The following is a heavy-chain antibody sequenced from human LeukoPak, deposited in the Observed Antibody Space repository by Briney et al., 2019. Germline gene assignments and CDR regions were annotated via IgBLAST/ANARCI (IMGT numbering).Heavy chain of an antibody. Sequence: GGSLRLSCAASGFSLSNYAMHWVRQAPGKGLEWVGVTIYDGTMAYYADSVKGRFTISRDNSKNTLYLQMNSLRAEDTAVYYCARGQLRFFDYWGQGTLVTVSS. CDR2: TIYDGTMA. CDR3: ARGQLRFFDY. J-gene: IGHJ4*02. V-gene: IGHV3-30*14. D-gene: IGHD3-16*01. CDR1: GFSLSNYA.